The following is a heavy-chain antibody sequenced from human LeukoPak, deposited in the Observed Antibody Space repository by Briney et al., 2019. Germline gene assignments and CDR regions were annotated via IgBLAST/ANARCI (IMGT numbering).Heavy chain of an antibody. J-gene: IGHJ5*02. V-gene: IGHV3-74*01. CDR2: IHNDGTAT. CDR1: GFPFSHYW. D-gene: IGHD4-17*01. CDR3: ARDGATAHGDYSTS. Sequence: GGSLRLSCAASGFPFSHYWILWVRHAPGRGLEGVSRIHNDGTATPYADSVEGRHTIPRDIDKNRVYLQMNSLREEDTAVYYCARDGATAHGDYSTSWGQGNLVTVSS.